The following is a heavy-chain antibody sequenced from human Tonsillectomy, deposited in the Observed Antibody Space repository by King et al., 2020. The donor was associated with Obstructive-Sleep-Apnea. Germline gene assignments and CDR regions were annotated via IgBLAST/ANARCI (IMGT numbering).Heavy chain of an antibody. CDR2: IYPSDSDT. CDR1: GYTFSNYL. V-gene: IGHV5-51*01. J-gene: IGHJ4*02. Sequence: VQLVESGAEVKKPGESLKISCKTSGYTFSNYLIGWVRQMPGKGLEWMGIIYPSDSDTRYSPSFQGQVTFSADKSISTAYLHWSSLKASDTAMYYCARRVSTEAYFDFWGQGPLVTVSS. D-gene: IGHD1-1*01. CDR3: ARRVSTEAYFDF.